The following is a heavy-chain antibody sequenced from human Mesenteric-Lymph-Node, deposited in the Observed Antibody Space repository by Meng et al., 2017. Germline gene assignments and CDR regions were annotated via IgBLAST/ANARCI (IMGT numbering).Heavy chain of an antibody. J-gene: IGHJ6*02. CDR1: GGSFSGYY. Sequence: SETLSLTCAVYGGSFSGYYWSWIRQPPGKGLEWIGEINHSGSTNYNPSLKSRVTISVDTSKNQFSLKLSSVTAADTAVYYCARDYHYYYGMDVWGQGTTVTVSS. CDR2: INHSGST. V-gene: IGHV4-34*01. CDR3: ARDYHYYYGMDV.